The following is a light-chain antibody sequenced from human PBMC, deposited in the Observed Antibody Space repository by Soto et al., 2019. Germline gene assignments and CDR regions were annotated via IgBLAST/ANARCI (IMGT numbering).Light chain of an antibody. CDR2: KAS. CDR3: QQYKTYWT. Sequence: DIQMTQSPSTLSASVGDRVTITCRASQSISSWLAWYQQKPGKAPKLLIYKASSLESGVPSRFSGSGSGIEFTLTISSLQPDDFETYYCQQYKTYWTFGQGTKVEIK. V-gene: IGKV1-5*03. J-gene: IGKJ1*01. CDR1: QSISSW.